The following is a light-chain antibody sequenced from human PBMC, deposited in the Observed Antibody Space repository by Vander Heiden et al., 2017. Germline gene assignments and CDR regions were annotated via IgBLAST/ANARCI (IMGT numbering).Light chain of an antibody. CDR1: QGVSGN. V-gene: IGKV3-15*01. CDR3: QQYYNWPRT. J-gene: IGKJ1*01. Sequence: ELIMTPPPATLSVSPGERATLSCRASQGVSGNLAWYQQKPGQAPRLLIYGASTRATGIPARFSGSGSGTDYTLTVSSLQSEDLAVYYCQQYYNWPRTFGQGTKVEI. CDR2: GAS.